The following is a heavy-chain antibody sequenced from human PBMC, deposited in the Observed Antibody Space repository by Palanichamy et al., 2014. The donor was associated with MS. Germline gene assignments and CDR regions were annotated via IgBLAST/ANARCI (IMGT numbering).Heavy chain of an antibody. Sequence: EVQLVESGGGLVQPGGSLRLSCAASGFTVSSSYMTWVRQAPGKGLEWVSVIYSGGSTYYADSVKGRFTISRHNSKNTLYLQMNSLRVEDTAVYYCARGYYGMDVWGQGTTVTVSS. V-gene: IGHV3-53*04. CDR3: ARGYYGMDV. J-gene: IGHJ6*02. CDR2: IYSGGST. CDR1: GFTVSSSY.